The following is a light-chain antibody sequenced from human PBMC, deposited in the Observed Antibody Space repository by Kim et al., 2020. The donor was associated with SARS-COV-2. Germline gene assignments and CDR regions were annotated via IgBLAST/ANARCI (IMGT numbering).Light chain of an antibody. CDR2: DAS. J-gene: IGKJ5*01. CDR1: QGITSA. V-gene: IGKV1-13*02. Sequence: PSVGDRVTITCRVSQGITSALAWYQKRPGKPPKLLIYDASTLASGVPSRFGGSGSGTDFTLTISSLQPEDFATYYCQQFYGFPVTFGQGTRLEIK. CDR3: QQFYGFPVT.